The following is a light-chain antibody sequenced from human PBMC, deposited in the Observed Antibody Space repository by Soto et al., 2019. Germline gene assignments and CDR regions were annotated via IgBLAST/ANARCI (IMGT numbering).Light chain of an antibody. CDR3: CSYAGSSTPYV. Sequence: QSALTQPASVSGSPGQSITISCTGTSSDVGSYNLVSWYQQHPGKAPKLMIYDDNKRPSGVSNHFSGSKSGNTGSLTISGLQAEDEADYFCCSYAGSSTPYVFGSGTQLTVL. CDR2: DDN. CDR1: SSDVGSYNL. J-gene: IGLJ7*01. V-gene: IGLV2-23*01.